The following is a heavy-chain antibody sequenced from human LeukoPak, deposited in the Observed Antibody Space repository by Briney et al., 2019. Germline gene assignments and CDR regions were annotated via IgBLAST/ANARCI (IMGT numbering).Heavy chain of an antibody. CDR3: ARDPYETSIAADPYFDY. CDR1: GGSISSYY. V-gene: IGHV4-4*07. Sequence: SETLSLTCTVSGGSISSYYWSWIRQPAGKGLEWVGRIYTSGSTNYNPSLKSRVTMSVDTSKNQFSLKLSSVTAADTAVYYCARDPYETSIAADPYFDYWGQGTLVTVSS. D-gene: IGHD6-13*01. J-gene: IGHJ4*02. CDR2: IYTSGST.